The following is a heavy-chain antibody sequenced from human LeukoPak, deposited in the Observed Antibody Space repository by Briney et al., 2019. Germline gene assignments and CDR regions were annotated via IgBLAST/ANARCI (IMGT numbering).Heavy chain of an antibody. Sequence: ASVKVSCKVSGYTLTELSMHWVRQAPGKGLEWMGGFDPEDGETIYAQKFQGRVTMTEDTSTDTAYMELSSLRSEDTAVYYCARDAHDVDIVATIDYWGQGTLVTVSS. J-gene: IGHJ4*02. V-gene: IGHV1-24*01. CDR2: FDPEDGET. CDR3: ARDAHDVDIVATIDY. CDR1: GYTLTELS. D-gene: IGHD5-12*01.